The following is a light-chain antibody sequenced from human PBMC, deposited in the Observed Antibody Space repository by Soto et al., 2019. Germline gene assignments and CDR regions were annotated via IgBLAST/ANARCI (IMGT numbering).Light chain of an antibody. CDR2: DST. J-gene: IGKJ1*01. CDR3: QQYNSYSEA. CDR1: QSIHTS. V-gene: IGKV3-11*01. Sequence: VLTQSPATLSLSPGERATLSCRASQSIHTSLAWYQQKPGQPPRLVVYDSTLRANGVPDRFGGSRSGTEFTLTINNLEPEDFAVYYCQQYNSYSEAFGQGT.